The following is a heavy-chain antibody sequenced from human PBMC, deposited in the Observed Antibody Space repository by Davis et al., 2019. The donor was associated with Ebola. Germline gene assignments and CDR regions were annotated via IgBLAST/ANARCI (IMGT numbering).Heavy chain of an antibody. J-gene: IGHJ4*02. CDR3: ARDQYSSGWYYFDY. CDR2: IKQDGSEK. CDR1: GFTFSSYW. V-gene: IGHV3-7*01. D-gene: IGHD6-19*01. Sequence: GESLKISCAAPGFTFSSYWMSWVRQAPGKGLEWVANIKQDGSEKYYVDSVKGRFTISRDNAKNSLYLQMNSLRAEDTAVYYCARDQYSSGWYYFDYWGQGTLVTVSS.